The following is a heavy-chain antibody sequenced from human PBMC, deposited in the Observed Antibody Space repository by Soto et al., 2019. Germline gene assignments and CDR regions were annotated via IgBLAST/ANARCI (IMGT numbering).Heavy chain of an antibody. V-gene: IGHV3-23*01. CDR1: GVIFSGYG. CDR2: ISGSGGST. CDR3: AKDAVEYCSGGSCLPFDY. Sequence: VAPGVIFSGYGMHWVRQAPGKGLEWVSAISGSGGSTYYVDSVKGRFTISRDNSKNTLYLQMNSLRAEDTAVYYCAKDAVEYCSGGSCLPFDYWGQGTLVTVSS. J-gene: IGHJ4*02. D-gene: IGHD2-15*01.